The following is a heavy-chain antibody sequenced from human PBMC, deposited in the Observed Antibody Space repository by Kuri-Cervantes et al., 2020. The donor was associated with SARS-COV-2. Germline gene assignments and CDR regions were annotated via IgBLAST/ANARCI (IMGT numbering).Heavy chain of an antibody. Sequence: GESLKISCKGSGYSFTSYWIGWVRQMPGKGLEWMGIIYPGDSDTRYSPSFQGQVTISADKSISTAYLQWSSLKASDTAMYYCARRLWSGYSYGFGVGWFDPWGQGTLVTVSS. J-gene: IGHJ5*02. CDR1: GYSFTSYW. CDR2: IYPGDSDT. D-gene: IGHD5-18*01. V-gene: IGHV5-51*01. CDR3: ARRLWSGYSYGFGVGWFDP.